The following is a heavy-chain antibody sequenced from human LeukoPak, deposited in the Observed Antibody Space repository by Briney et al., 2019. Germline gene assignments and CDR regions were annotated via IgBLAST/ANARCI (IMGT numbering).Heavy chain of an antibody. D-gene: IGHD6-19*01. CDR2: IKQDGSEK. J-gene: IGHJ6*03. V-gene: IGHV3-7*01. CDR1: GFTISSYW. Sequence: GGSLRLSCAASGFTISSYWMSWVRQAPGKGLEWVANIKQDGSEKYYVDSVKGRFTISRDNAKNSLYLQMNSLRAEDTAVYYCARDRLAVADIYYMDVWGKGTTVTVSS. CDR3: ARDRLAVADIYYMDV.